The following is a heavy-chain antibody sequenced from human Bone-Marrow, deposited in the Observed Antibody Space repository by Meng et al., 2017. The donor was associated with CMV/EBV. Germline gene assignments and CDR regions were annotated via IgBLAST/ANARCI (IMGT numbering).Heavy chain of an antibody. D-gene: IGHD2-2*01. CDR3: ASLADIVVVPPAHTFDY. CDR2: IHHSGNT. V-gene: IGHV4-4*02. CDR1: SGSISSNKW. J-gene: IGHJ4*02. Sequence: SETLSLTCAVSSGSISSNKWWSWVRQPPGKWLEWIGEIHHSGNTNYNPSLKSRVTISVDSSKNQFSLKLSSVTAADTAVYYCASLADIVVVPPAHTFDYWGQGKLVTVYS.